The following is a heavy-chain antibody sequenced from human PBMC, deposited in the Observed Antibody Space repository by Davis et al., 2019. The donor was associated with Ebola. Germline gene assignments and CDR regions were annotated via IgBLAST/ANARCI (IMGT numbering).Heavy chain of an antibody. D-gene: IGHD6-19*01. CDR1: GGSISSGSYY. CDR2: IYTSGST. V-gene: IGHV4-61*09. Sequence: SETLSLTCTVSGGSISSGSYYWSWIRQPAGKGLEWIGHIYTSGSTNYNPSLKSRVTISVDTSKNQFSLKLSSVTAADTAVYYCARSYSSGWEDYWGQGTLVTVSS. CDR3: ARSYSSGWEDY. J-gene: IGHJ4*02.